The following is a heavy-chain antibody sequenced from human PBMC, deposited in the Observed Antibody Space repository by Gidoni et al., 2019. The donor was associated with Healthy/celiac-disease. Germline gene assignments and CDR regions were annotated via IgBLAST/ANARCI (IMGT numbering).Heavy chain of an antibody. CDR1: GFTFSSYW. J-gene: IGHJ4*02. CDR3: ARKLYGDFDY. D-gene: IGHD4-17*01. CDR2: IKQDGSEK. Sequence: VQLLESGGGLVQPGGSLRLSCAAYGFTFSSYWMSWVRQAPGKGLEWVANIKQDGSEKYYVDSVKGRFTISRDNAKNSRYLQMNSLGAEDRAVYYCARKLYGDFDYWGQGTRVTVSS. V-gene: IGHV3-7*01.